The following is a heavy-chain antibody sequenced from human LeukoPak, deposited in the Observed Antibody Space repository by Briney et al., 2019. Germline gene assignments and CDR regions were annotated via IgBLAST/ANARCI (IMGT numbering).Heavy chain of an antibody. V-gene: IGHV5-51*01. D-gene: IGHD3-3*01. CDR2: IYPGDSDT. CDR3: ARTIFDAFDL. J-gene: IGHJ3*01. Sequence: GESLKISCKGSGYTFTNYWIGWVRQMPGKGLEWMGIIYPGDSDTRYSPSFQGQVTISADKSISAAYLQWSSLKASDTAMYYCARTIFDAFDLWGQGTLVTVSS. CDR1: GYTFTNYW.